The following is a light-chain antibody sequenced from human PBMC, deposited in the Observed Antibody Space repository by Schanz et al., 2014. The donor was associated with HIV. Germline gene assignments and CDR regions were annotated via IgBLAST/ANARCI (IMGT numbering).Light chain of an antibody. V-gene: IGLV1-44*01. CDR1: RSNIGRNT. Sequence: QSVLTQPPSASGTPGQRVTISCSGSRSNIGRNTVNWYQQLPRTAPKLLIYSNNQRPSGVPDRFSGSKSGTSASLAISGLQAEDEADYYCGSYITAATWVFGGGTKLTVL. CDR3: GSYITAATWV. CDR2: SNN. J-gene: IGLJ2*01.